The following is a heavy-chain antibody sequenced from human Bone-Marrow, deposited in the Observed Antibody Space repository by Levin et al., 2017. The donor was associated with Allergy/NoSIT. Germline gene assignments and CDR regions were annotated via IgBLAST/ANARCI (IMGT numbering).Heavy chain of an antibody. CDR3: ARRGGYDHVWGNYWSFDN. Sequence: GESLKISCKGSGYSFTSYWISWVRQMPGKGLEWMGSIDPNDAYSEYSPSFRGHVTVSVDKSIRTAYLQWSSLEASDTAIYYCARRGGYDHVWGNYWSFDNWAKGTHFPVSS. CDR2: IDPNDAYS. D-gene: IGHD3-16*01. V-gene: IGHV5-10-1*01. J-gene: IGHJ4*02. CDR1: GYSFTSYW.